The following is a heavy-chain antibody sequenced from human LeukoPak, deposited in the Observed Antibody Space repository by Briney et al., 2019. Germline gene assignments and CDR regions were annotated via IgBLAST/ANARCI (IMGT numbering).Heavy chain of an antibody. J-gene: IGHJ6*02. Sequence: PGGSLRLSCAASGFTFSSYAMSWVRQAPGKGLEWVSAISGSGGSTYYADSVKGRFTISRDNSKNTLYLQMNSLRAEDTAVYYCAKDRRSSGWYENYYYYGMDVWGQGTTVTVSS. V-gene: IGHV3-23*01. D-gene: IGHD6-19*01. CDR2: ISGSGGST. CDR1: GFTFSSYA. CDR3: AKDRRSSGWYENYYYYGMDV.